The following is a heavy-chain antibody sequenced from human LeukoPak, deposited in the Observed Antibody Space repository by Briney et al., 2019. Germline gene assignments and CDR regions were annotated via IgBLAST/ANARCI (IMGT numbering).Heavy chain of an antibody. Sequence: GESLRLSCAASGFTFSRYWIHWVRQIPGKGLEWVSRINPDGSTTTYADSVKGRFTISRDNAENTVYLQMHSLRAEDTAVYYCARVLSGSWDWFDPWGQRTLVTVSS. V-gene: IGHV3-74*01. J-gene: IGHJ5*02. D-gene: IGHD3-22*01. CDR3: ARVLSGSWDWFDP. CDR1: GFTFSRYW. CDR2: INPDGSTT.